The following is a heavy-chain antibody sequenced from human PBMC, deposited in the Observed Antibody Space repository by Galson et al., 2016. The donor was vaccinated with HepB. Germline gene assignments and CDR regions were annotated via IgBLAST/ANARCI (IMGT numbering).Heavy chain of an antibody. V-gene: IGHV1-46*01. Sequence: SCKAPGYTFTNDYMHWVRQAPGQGLEWMGRIILSDGTTIHAQKFQGRVTMTRDMSTSAVFLELSNLGSDDTALYYCARDNGHHSFDYWGQGTLVTVSS. J-gene: IGHJ4*02. CDR1: GYTFTNDY. CDR2: IILSDGTT. CDR3: ARDNGHHSFDY. D-gene: IGHD2-8*01.